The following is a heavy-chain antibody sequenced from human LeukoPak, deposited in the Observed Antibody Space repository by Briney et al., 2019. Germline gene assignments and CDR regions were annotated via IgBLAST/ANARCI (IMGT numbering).Heavy chain of an antibody. V-gene: IGHV4-30-2*01. CDR3: ARSRQASGLFSS. CDR1: GYAIISGGFS. Sequence: SETLSLTCTASGYAIISGGFSWNWIRQPPGRGLEWIGCIYDGGPAHYNPSLKSRFTISVDRPKNQFFLNVTSLTAADTAVYYCARSRQASGLFSSWGQGTLVVVSS. J-gene: IGHJ5*02. CDR2: IYDGGPA. D-gene: IGHD3-10*01.